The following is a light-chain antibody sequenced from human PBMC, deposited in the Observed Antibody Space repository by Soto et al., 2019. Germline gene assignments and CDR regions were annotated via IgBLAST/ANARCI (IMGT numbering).Light chain of an antibody. Sequence: QPVLTHPPSVSAAQGHKGTITYSESSSNIGNNYVSWYQQLPGTAPKLLIYENNKRPSGIPDRFSGSKSGTSATLGITGLQTGDEADYYCGTWDSSLSAYVFGTGTKVTVL. J-gene: IGLJ1*01. CDR1: SSNIGNNY. V-gene: IGLV1-51*02. CDR3: GTWDSSLSAYV. CDR2: ENN.